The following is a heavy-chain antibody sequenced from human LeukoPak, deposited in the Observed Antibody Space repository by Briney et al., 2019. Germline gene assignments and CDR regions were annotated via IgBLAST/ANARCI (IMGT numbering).Heavy chain of an antibody. CDR2: IHYSGST. V-gene: IGHV4-59*08. CDR1: GGSNY. CDR3: ARRFRTFGGVIVYYYFGY. Sequence: SETLSLTCTVSGGSNYWSWIRQPPGKGLEWIGYIHYSGSTSYNPSLKSRVTISIDTSKNQFSLKLNSVTAADTAVYYCARRFRTFGGVIVYYYFGYWGQGTLVTVSS. J-gene: IGHJ4*02. D-gene: IGHD3-16*02.